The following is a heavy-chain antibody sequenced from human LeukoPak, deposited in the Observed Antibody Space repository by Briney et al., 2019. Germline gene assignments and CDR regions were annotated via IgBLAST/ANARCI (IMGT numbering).Heavy chain of an antibody. CDR2: MNPNSANT. D-gene: IGHD2-8*01. CDR1: GYTFTSYD. CDR3: GRGRGNGRPENYFDY. Sequence: ASVKVSCKASGYTFTSYDINWVRQATGQGLEWMGWMNPNSANTGYAQKFQGRVTMTRNTSISTAYMELSSLRSEDTAVYYCGRGRGNGRPENYFDYWGQGALVTVSS. V-gene: IGHV1-8*01. J-gene: IGHJ4*02.